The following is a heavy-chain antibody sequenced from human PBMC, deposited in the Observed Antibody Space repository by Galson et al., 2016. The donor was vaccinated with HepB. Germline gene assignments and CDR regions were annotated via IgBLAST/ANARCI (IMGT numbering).Heavy chain of an antibody. V-gene: IGHV4-4*02. J-gene: IGHJ4*02. D-gene: IGHD3-3*01. CDR1: GGSITSANW. CDR2: IFIGGNT. CDR3: ARHLPTPVTRGFDY. Sequence: SETLSLTCVVSGGSITSANWWSWVRQPPGEGLEWIGEIFIGGNTHYNPSLDSRVTMSVDKSNNQFSLKLSYVTAADTAVYYCARHLPTPVTRGFDYWGQGTLVTVAS.